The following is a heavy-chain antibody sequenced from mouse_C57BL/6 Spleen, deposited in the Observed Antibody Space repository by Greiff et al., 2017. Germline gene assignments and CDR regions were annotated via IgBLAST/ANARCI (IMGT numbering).Heavy chain of an antibody. V-gene: IGHV10-1*01. CDR1: GFSFNTYA. D-gene: IGHD1-1*01. CDR3: VRHGGDSSYWYFDV. CDR2: IRSKSNNYAT. Sequence: EAGGGLVQPKGSLKLSCAASGFSFNTYAMNWVRQAPGKGLEWVARIRSKSNNYATYYADSVKDRFTISRDDSESMLYLQMNNLKTEDTAMYYCVRHGGDSSYWYFDVWGTGTTVTVSS. J-gene: IGHJ1*03.